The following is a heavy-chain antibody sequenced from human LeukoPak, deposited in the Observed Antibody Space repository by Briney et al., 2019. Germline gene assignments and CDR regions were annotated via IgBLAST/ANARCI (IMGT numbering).Heavy chain of an antibody. CDR2: IYYSGST. CDR1: GGSISSGDYY. J-gene: IGHJ4*02. D-gene: IGHD2-2*01. Sequence: SETLSLTCTVSGGSISSGDYYWTWIRQPPGKGLEWIGNIYYSGSTYYNPSLKSRLTISVDTSKNQFSLRLSSVTAADTAVYYCARYYCSGTNCPGIDYWGQGTLVTVSS. CDR3: ARYYCSGTNCPGIDY. V-gene: IGHV4-30-4*01.